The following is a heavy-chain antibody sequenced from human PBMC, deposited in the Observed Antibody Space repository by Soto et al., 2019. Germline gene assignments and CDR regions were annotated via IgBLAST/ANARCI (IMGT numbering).Heavy chain of an antibody. D-gene: IGHD2-2*01. CDR2: ISAYNGNT. CDR1: GYTFTSYG. V-gene: IGHV1-18*01. J-gene: IGHJ3*02. CDR3: ARDPGGFVVVPAADAFDI. Sequence: ASVKVSCKASGYTFTSYGISWVRQAPGQGLEWMGWISAYNGNTNYAQKLQGRVTMTTETSTSTAYMELRSLRSDDTAVYYCARDPGGFVVVPAADAFDIWGQGTMVTVSS.